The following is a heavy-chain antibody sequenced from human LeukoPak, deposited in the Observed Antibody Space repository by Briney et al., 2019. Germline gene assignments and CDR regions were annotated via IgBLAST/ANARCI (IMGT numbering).Heavy chain of an antibody. CDR3: ARVDSDCSGGACYTGLFDY. CDR2: INSKDGSI. CDR1: GFTFDDYA. V-gene: IGHV3-20*04. D-gene: IGHD2-15*01. Sequence: PGGSLRLSCAASGFTFDDYAMGWVRQAPGRGLEWVSGINSKDGSIGYADSVKGRFTISRDNAKNSLYLQMNSLRAEDTALYYCARVDSDCSGGACYTGLFDYWGQGTLVTVSS. J-gene: IGHJ4*02.